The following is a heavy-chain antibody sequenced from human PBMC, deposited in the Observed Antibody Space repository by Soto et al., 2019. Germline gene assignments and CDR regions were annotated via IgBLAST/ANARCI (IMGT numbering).Heavy chain of an antibody. CDR3: ARGYYYGSGRPTPGGMDV. D-gene: IGHD3-10*01. Sequence: QVNLVQSGAEVKKPGASVKVSCKASGYTFTNYDINWVRQAPGQGLEWMGWISTYTGHTNYAQKLQGRVTMTTATCKRTAYMELRSLSSDDTAVYYCARGYYYGSGRPTPGGMDVWGQGTKVTVSS. V-gene: IGHV1-18*01. CDR1: GYTFTNYD. J-gene: IGHJ6*02. CDR2: ISTYTGHT.